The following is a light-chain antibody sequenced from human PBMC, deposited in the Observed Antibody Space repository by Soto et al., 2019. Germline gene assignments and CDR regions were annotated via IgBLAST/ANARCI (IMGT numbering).Light chain of an antibody. CDR2: EVS. Sequence: QSVLTQPPSASGSPGQSVTISCTGTSSDVGGYNYVSWYQQHPGKAPKLMIYEVSERPSGVPDRFSGSKSGNTASLTVSGLQAEDEADYYCTSYTTGSTYVFGTGTKGTVL. J-gene: IGLJ1*01. V-gene: IGLV2-8*01. CDR3: TSYTTGSTYV. CDR1: SSDVGGYNY.